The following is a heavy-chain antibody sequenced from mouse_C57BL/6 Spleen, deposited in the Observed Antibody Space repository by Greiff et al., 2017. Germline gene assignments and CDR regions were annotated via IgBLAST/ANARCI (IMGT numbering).Heavy chain of an antibody. CDR2: INPNYGTT. D-gene: IGHD1-1*01. CDR3: ASEDYGSSQGGDY. CDR1: GYSFTDYN. V-gene: IGHV1-39*01. J-gene: IGHJ2*01. Sequence: VQLQQSGPELVKPGASVKISCKASGYSFTDYNMHWVKQSNGKSLEWIGVINPNYGTTSYNQKFKGKATLTVDQSSSTANLQLNSLTSEDAAVYYCASEDYGSSQGGDYWGQGTTLTVAS.